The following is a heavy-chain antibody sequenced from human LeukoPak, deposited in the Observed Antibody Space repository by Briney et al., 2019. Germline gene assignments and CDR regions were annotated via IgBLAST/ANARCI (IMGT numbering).Heavy chain of an antibody. CDR1: GGSISNYF. J-gene: IGHJ6*03. D-gene: IGHD3-22*01. V-gene: IGHV4-59*01. CDR3: ARSPPPFYDSSGYHYYYYMDV. CDR2: IYESEST. Sequence: SSETLSLTCTVSGGSISNYFWSWIRQPPGGGLEWIGYIYESESTNYNPSHKSRVTISPDTSKKKFSLKLTSVTAADTAVYYCARSPPPFYDSSGYHYYYYMDVWGKGTTVTVSS.